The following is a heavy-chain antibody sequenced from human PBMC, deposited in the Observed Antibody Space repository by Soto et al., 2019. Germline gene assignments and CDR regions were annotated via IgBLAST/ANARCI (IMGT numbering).Heavy chain of an antibody. CDR2: IKSKTDGGTT. Sequence: EVQLVESGGGLVKPGGSLRLSCAASGFTFSNAWMSWVRQAPGKGLEWVGRIKSKTDGGTTDYAAPVKGRFTISRDDSKNTLYLQMNSLKTEDTVVYYCTTASGSYYADYWGQGTLVTVSS. CDR1: GFTFSNAW. CDR3: TTASGSYYADY. D-gene: IGHD1-26*01. V-gene: IGHV3-15*01. J-gene: IGHJ4*02.